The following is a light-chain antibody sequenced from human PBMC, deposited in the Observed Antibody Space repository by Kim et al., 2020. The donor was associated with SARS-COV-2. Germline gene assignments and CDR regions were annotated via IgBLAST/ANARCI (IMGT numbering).Light chain of an antibody. V-gene: IGLV3-1*01. CDR1: KLGDKY. Sequence: SYELTQPPSVSVSPGQTASITCSGDKLGDKYACWYQQKPGQSPVLVIYQDSKLPSVIPVRFSGSNSGNTATLTISGTPAIDEADYYCQSLDRSTVLFVGG. J-gene: IGLJ2*01. CDR3: QSLDRSTVL. CDR2: QDS.